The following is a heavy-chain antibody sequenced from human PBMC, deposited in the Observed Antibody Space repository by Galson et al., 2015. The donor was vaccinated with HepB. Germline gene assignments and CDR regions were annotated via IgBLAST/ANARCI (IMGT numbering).Heavy chain of an antibody. CDR1: GGTFSSYA. V-gene: IGHV1-69*06. D-gene: IGHD3-16*01. CDR2: IIPIFGTA. CDR3: ARDRAGGPYWYFDL. Sequence: SVKVSCKASGGTFSSYAISWVRQAPGQGLEWMGGIIPIFGTANYAQKFQGRVTITADKSTSTAYMELSSLRSEDTAVYYCARDRAGGPYWYFDLWGRGTLVTVSS. J-gene: IGHJ2*01.